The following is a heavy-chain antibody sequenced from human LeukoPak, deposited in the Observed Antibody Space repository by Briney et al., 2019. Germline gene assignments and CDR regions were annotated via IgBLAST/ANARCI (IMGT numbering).Heavy chain of an antibody. J-gene: IGHJ3*02. V-gene: IGHV3-74*01. Sequence: GGALRLSCAASGFTFSRFWMYLGRQAPGRGRVWVSRINSGGSSIGYADSVKGAFSISRDNAKNTLSMQMHSLRAEDTAVYSCASAGRVGDIFDIWGQGTMVTVSS. CDR3: ASAGRVGDIFDI. CDR2: INSGGSSI. CDR1: GFTFSRFW. D-gene: IGHD6-13*01.